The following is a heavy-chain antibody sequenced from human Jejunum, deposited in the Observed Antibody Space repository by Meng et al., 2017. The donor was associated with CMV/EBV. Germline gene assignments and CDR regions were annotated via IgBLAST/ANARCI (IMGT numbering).Heavy chain of an antibody. D-gene: IGHD4-17*01. V-gene: IGHV1-18*01. CDR2: ISGYNGKA. Sequence: TYGINWVRQAPGQGLEWRGWISGYNGKAKYVQKFQGRVTMTTDTSTSTAYMELRSLRSDDTAVYYCARLYGDYNNNYYYGMDVWGQGTTVTVSS. CDR3: ARLYGDYNNNYYYGMDV. CDR1: TYG. J-gene: IGHJ6*02.